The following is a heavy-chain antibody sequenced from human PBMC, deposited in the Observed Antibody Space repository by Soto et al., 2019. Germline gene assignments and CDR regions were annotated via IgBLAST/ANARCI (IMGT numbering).Heavy chain of an antibody. V-gene: IGHV4-39*01. J-gene: IGHJ4*02. CDR3: ARLDANYGYFLDY. D-gene: IGHD5-18*01. CDR1: GGSISSSNYY. Sequence: SETLSLTCTVSGGSISSSNYYWGWIRQPPGKGPEWIGSIYYIGSIYYSGSTYYNPSLKSRVTISVDTSKNQFSLRLSSVTAADTAVYYCARLDANYGYFLDYWGQGILVTVSS. CDR2: IYYSGST.